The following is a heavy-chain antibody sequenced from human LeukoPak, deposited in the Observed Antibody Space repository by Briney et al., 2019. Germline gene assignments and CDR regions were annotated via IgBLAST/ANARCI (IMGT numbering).Heavy chain of an antibody. V-gene: IGHV3-66*04. CDR1: GFTVSSNY. D-gene: IGHD3-22*01. CDR2: IYSGGST. CDR3: ARPYDSSGYPLSPDAFDI. J-gene: IGHJ3*02. Sequence: GGSLRLSCAASGFTVSSNYMSWVRRAPGKGLEWVSDIYSGGSTYYADSVKGRFTISRDNSKNTLYLQMNSLRAEDTAVYYCARPYDSSGYPLSPDAFDIWGQGTMVTVSS.